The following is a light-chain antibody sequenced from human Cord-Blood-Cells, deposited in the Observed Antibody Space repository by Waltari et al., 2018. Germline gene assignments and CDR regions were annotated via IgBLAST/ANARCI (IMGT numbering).Light chain of an antibody. Sequence: DIVMTQSPVSLAVSLGERANINCKSSQSVLYSSNNKNYLAWYQQKPGQPPKLLIYWASTRESGVPDRFSGSGSGTDFTLTISSLQAEDVAVYYCQQYYSTPYTFGQGTKLEIK. J-gene: IGKJ2*01. CDR2: WAS. CDR1: QSVLYSSNNKNY. V-gene: IGKV4-1*01. CDR3: QQYYSTPYT.